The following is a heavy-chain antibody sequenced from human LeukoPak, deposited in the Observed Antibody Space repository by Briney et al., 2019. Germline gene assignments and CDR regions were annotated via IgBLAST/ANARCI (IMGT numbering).Heavy chain of an antibody. V-gene: IGHV1-18*04. CDR3: ARDGYNRVQYFDY. CDR1: GYTFTGYC. Sequence: ASVKVSCKASGYTFTGYCMHWVRQAPGQGLEWMGWISAYNGNTNYAQKLQGRVTMTTDTSTSTAYMELRSLRSDDTAVYYCARDGYNRVQYFDYWGQGTLVTVSS. D-gene: IGHD5-24*01. CDR2: ISAYNGNT. J-gene: IGHJ4*02.